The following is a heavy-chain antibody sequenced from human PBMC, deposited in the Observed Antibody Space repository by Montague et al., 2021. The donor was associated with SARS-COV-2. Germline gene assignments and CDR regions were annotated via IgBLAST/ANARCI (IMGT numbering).Heavy chain of an antibody. CDR2: FYYSGRT. V-gene: IGHV4-31*03. D-gene: IGHD3-16*01. Sequence: TLSLTCTVSGDSITSVGHYRCLLRQPPENVLEWIGDFYYSGRTYYHSSMKRRIIIAFDTSMHLSLLKLTFLTAADTAVYYCTNTGYAVARNVRDYWGQGTLVTVSS. CDR1: GDSITSVGHY. CDR3: TNTGYAVARNVRDY. J-gene: IGHJ4*02.